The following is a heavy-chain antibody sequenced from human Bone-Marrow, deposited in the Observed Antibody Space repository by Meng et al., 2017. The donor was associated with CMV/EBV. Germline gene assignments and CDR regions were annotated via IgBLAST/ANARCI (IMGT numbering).Heavy chain of an antibody. CDR3: AHLLTYYDFWSGPEGGYNWFDP. Sequence: GVGVGLIRQPPGKALEWLALIYWNDDKRYSPSLKSRLTITKDTSKNQVVLTMTNMDPVDTATYYCAHLLTYYDFWSGPEGGYNWFDPWGQGTLVTVSS. J-gene: IGHJ5*02. V-gene: IGHV2-5*01. D-gene: IGHD3-3*01. CDR1: GVG. CDR2: IYWNDDK.